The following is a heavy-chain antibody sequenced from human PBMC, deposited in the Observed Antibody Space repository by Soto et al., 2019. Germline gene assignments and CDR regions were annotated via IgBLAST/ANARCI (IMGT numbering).Heavy chain of an antibody. Sequence: SETLSLTCTVSGASISSSYWSWIRQSPGKGLEWIGYVFYTGSTNYNPSLKSRVTISVDTSKNHFSLKLSSVTAADTAVYYCARGYYGTSGLSNTFDIWGQGTMVTVSS. J-gene: IGHJ3*02. V-gene: IGHV4-59*01. CDR1: GASISSSY. D-gene: IGHD3-22*01. CDR2: VFYTGST. CDR3: ARGYYGTSGLSNTFDI.